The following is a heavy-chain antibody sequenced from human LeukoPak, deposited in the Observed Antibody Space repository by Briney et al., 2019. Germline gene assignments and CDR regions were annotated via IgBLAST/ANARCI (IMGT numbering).Heavy chain of an antibody. CDR1: GFIFSDYG. Sequence: PGGSLRLSCAASGFIFSDYGMHWVRQAQGKGLEWVAVIWSDATNQYYADSVRGRFAISRDDSTSMVYLQMNSLRAEDTAVYFCAKDIQRGFDYTNSLDYWGQGTLVTVSS. J-gene: IGHJ4*02. D-gene: IGHD4-11*01. CDR3: AKDIQRGFDYTNSLDY. V-gene: IGHV3-33*06. CDR2: IWSDATNQ.